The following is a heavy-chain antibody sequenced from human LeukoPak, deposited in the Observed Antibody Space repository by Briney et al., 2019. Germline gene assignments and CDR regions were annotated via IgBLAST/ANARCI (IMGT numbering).Heavy chain of an antibody. CDR2: IRYDGSNK. J-gene: IGHJ4*02. Sequence: GGALRLSCAASGFTFSSYGMHWVRQAPGKGLEWVAFIRYDGSNKYDADSVKGRFTISRDNSKNTLYLQMNSLRAEDTAVYYCAKDNALVGATVDYWGQGTLVTVSS. CDR1: GFTFSSYG. D-gene: IGHD1-26*01. CDR3: AKDNALVGATVDY. V-gene: IGHV3-30*02.